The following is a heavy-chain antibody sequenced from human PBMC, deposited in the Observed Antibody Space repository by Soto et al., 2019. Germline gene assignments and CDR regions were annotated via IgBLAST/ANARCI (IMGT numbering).Heavy chain of an antibody. J-gene: IGHJ4*02. CDR3: ARSIVVVTALDY. Sequence: QVQLVQSGAEEKKPGASVKVSCKASGYTFTSYAMHWVRQAPGQRLEWMGWINAGNGNTKYSQTFQGRVTITRDTSASTAYMELSSLGSGDTAVYYCARSIVVVTALDYWGQGTLVTVSS. CDR2: INAGNGNT. V-gene: IGHV1-3*05. CDR1: GYTFTSYA. D-gene: IGHD2-21*02.